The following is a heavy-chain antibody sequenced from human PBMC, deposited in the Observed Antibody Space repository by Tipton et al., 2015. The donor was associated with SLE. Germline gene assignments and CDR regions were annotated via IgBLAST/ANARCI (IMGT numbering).Heavy chain of an antibody. CDR3: ARDPGIRVVVISYGMDV. V-gene: IGHV3-30*04. D-gene: IGHD3-22*01. Sequence: SLRLSCTVSGFTFGDYAVSWVRRAPGKGLEWVAVIWFDGSEKYYADSVKGRFTISRDNSKNTLYLQMNSLRAEDTAVYYCARDPGIRVVVISYGMDVWGQGTTVTVSS. CDR2: IWFDGSEK. J-gene: IGHJ6*02. CDR1: GFTFGDYA.